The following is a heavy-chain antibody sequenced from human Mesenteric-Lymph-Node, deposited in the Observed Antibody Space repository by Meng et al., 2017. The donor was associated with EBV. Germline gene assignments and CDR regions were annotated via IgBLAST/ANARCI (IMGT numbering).Heavy chain of an antibody. V-gene: IGHV3-33*01. Sequence: QVQWGESGGGVVQPGRSLGLSCAASGFTFSGYGMHWVRQSPGKGLEWVAVIWNDGSKKYYADSVKGRFTISRDNSKNTLFLQMNSLSAEDTAVYYCAREWNQQWLFDSWGQGTLVTVSS. CDR3: AREWNQQWLFDS. J-gene: IGHJ4*02. D-gene: IGHD6-19*01. CDR1: GFTFSGYG. CDR2: IWNDGSKK.